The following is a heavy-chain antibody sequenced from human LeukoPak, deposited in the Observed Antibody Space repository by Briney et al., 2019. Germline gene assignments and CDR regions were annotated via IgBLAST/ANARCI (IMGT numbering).Heavy chain of an antibody. CDR1: GFTFSRYW. J-gene: IGHJ4*02. CDR2: INSDGSMT. Sequence: GGSLRLSCAASGFTFSRYWMHWVRQVPGKGLVWVSRINSDGSMTNYADSVKGRFTISRDNAKNTLFLQMNSLRAEDTAVYYCASDMTLGFWGQGTLVTVSS. V-gene: IGHV3-74*01. D-gene: IGHD4/OR15-4a*01. CDR3: ASDMTLGF.